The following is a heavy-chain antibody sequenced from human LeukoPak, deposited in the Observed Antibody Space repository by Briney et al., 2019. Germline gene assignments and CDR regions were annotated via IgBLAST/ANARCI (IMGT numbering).Heavy chain of an antibody. J-gene: IGHJ5*02. CDR1: GGSFSGYY. V-gene: IGHV4-34*01. CDR2: INHSGST. Sequence: SETLSLTCAVYGGSFSGYYWSWIRQPPGKGLEWIGEINHSGSTNYNPSLKSRVTISVDASKNQFSLKLSSVTAADTAVYYCARSLARYCTNGVCTTFFVFDPWGQGTLVTVSP. CDR3: ARSLARYCTNGVCTTFFVFDP. D-gene: IGHD2-8*01.